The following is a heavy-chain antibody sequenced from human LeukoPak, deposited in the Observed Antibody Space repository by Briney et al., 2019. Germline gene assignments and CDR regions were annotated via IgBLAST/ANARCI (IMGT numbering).Heavy chain of an antibody. J-gene: IGHJ4*02. CDR2: IYDNVNT. V-gene: IGHV4-59*01. D-gene: IGHD3-3*01. Sequence: PPGTLSLTCTISRGSINSYYWTWIRQPPGKGLEWVGYIYDNVNTNYNPSLKSRVTISVDTSKNQFSLKLSSVTAADTAVYYCARGRITIFGVLTPHFDYWGQGTLVTVAS. CDR1: RGSINSYY. CDR3: ARGRITIFGVLTPHFDY.